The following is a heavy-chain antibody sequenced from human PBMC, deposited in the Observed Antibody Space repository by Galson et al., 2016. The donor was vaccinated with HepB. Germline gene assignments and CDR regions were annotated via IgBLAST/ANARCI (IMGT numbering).Heavy chain of an antibody. J-gene: IGHJ4*02. Sequence: ETLSLTCTVSVGSTRISSFCWGWIRQPPGNGLEWIGTVYRGKPYYNPSLEGRLTIPAGSPTDLSTQLLTSLTAADPADHYCARAGLLTKASFDRWGQGTLVAVSS. D-gene: IGHD4-11*01. CDR3: ARAGLLTKASFDR. CDR1: VGSTRISSFC. CDR2: VYRGKP. V-gene: IGHV4-39*01.